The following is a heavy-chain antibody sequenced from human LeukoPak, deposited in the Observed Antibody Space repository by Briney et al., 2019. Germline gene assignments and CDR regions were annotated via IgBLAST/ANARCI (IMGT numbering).Heavy chain of an antibody. CDR3: ARVEWELLTD. D-gene: IGHD1-26*01. V-gene: IGHV4-34*01. Sequence: SETLSLTCAVYGGSFSGYYWSWIRQPPGEGLEWIGEINHSGSTNYNPSLKSRVTISVDTSKNQFSLKLSSVTAADTAVYYCARVEWELLTDWGQGTLVTVSS. J-gene: IGHJ4*02. CDR1: GGSFSGYY. CDR2: INHSGST.